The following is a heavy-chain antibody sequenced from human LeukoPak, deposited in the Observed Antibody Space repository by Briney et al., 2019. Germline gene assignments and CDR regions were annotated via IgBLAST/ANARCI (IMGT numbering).Heavy chain of an antibody. D-gene: IGHD7-27*01. Sequence: SETLSLTCTVSGGSISSSSYYWGWIRQPPGKGLEWIGEINHSGSTNYNPSLKSRVTISVDTSKNQFSLKLSSVTAADTAVYYCARGLGLYAHTTYYYYYGMDVWGQGTTVTVSS. CDR1: GGSISSSSYY. CDR2: INHSGST. CDR3: ARGLGLYAHTTYYYYYGMDV. V-gene: IGHV4-39*07. J-gene: IGHJ6*02.